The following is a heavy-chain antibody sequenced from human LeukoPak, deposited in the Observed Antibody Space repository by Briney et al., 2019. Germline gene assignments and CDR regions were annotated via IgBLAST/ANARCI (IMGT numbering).Heavy chain of an antibody. Sequence: GGSLRLSCAASGFTFSSYAMHWVRQAPGKGLEWVTLISYDGTNKYYADSVMGRFTISRDSSKNTLYLQMNSLRAEDTALYYCAKDDGDGVFDYWGQGTLSPSPQ. CDR2: ISYDGTNK. J-gene: IGHJ4*02. CDR1: GFTFSSYA. CDR3: AKDDGDGVFDY. V-gene: IGHV3-30*18. D-gene: IGHD5-24*01.